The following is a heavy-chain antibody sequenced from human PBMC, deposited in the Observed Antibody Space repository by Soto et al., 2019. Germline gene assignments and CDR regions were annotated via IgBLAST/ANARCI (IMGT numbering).Heavy chain of an antibody. J-gene: IGHJ6*02. CDR3: ALGEYYYYYYGMDV. Sequence: QVQLVESGGGVVQPGRSLRLSCAASGFTFSSYGMHWVRQAPGKGLEWVAVIWYDGSNKYYADSVKGRFTISRDNSKNTLYLQMNSLRAEDTAVYYCALGEYYYYYYGMDVWGQGTTVTVSS. CDR2: IWYDGSNK. V-gene: IGHV3-33*01. D-gene: IGHD3-10*01. CDR1: GFTFSSYG.